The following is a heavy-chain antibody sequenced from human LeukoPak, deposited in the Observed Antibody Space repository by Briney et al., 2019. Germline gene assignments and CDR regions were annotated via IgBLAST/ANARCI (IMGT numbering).Heavy chain of an antibody. CDR2: INHSGST. Sequence: SETLSLTCAVYGGSFSGYYWSWIRQPPGKGLECIGEINHSGSTNYNPSLKSRVTISVDTSKNQFSLKLSSVTAADTAVYYCARQAVKYDFWSGYQPLNWFDPWGQGTLVTVSS. D-gene: IGHD3-3*01. CDR1: GGSFSGYY. V-gene: IGHV4-34*01. J-gene: IGHJ5*02. CDR3: ARQAVKYDFWSGYQPLNWFDP.